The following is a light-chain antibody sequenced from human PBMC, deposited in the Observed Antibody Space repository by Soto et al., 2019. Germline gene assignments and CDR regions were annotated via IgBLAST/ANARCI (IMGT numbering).Light chain of an antibody. J-gene: IGKJ2*01. CDR3: QQYGSSPHT. CDR2: GAS. V-gene: IGKV3-20*01. Sequence: EIVLTQSPGTLSLSPGERATLSCRASQSVSSSYLAWYQHKPGQAPRLLIYGASIRATGIPDRFSGSGSGTDFTRSFSRLEPEDFGVYYCQQYGSSPHTFGQGTKLEIK. CDR1: QSVSSSY.